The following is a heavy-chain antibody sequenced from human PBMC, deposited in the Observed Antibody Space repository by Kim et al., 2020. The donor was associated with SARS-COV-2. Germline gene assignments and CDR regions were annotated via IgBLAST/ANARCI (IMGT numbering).Heavy chain of an antibody. CDR1: GFTFSSYA. Sequence: GGSLRLSCAASGFTFSSYAMHWVRQAPGKGLEWVAVISYDGSNKYYADSVKGRFTISRDNSKNTLYLQMNSLRAEDTAVYYCARDPDKGSSSWADAFDI. D-gene: IGHD6-13*01. V-gene: IGHV3-30*04. CDR3: ARDPDKGSSSWADAFDI. J-gene: IGHJ3*02. CDR2: ISYDGSNK.